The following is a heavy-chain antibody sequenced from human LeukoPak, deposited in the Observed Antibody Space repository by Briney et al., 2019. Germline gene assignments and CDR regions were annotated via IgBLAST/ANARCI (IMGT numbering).Heavy chain of an antibody. Sequence: GGSLRLSCTASGFTFGDYAMTWVRQAPGKGLVWVGFIRSKVYGGTPEYAASVKGRFTISRDDSKGIAYLQMNSLKTEDTAVYYCTRDQTPYYWGQGTLVTVSS. CDR3: TRDQTPYY. CDR2: IRSKVYGGTP. J-gene: IGHJ4*02. V-gene: IGHV3-49*04. CDR1: GFTFGDYA.